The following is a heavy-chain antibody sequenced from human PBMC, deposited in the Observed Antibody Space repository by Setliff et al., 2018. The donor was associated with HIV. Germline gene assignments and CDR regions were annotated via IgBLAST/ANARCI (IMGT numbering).Heavy chain of an antibody. D-gene: IGHD3-22*01. Sequence: NPGGSLRLSCAASGFTFSSYRMNWVRQAPGKGLEWVSSISSSSSYIYHADSVKGRFTISRDNAKNSLYLQMNSLRAEDTAVYYCARVSGYYPQTYFDLWGRGTLVTVSS. CDR1: GFTFSSYR. CDR3: ARVSGYYPQTYFDL. CDR2: ISSSSSYI. V-gene: IGHV3-21*01. J-gene: IGHJ2*01.